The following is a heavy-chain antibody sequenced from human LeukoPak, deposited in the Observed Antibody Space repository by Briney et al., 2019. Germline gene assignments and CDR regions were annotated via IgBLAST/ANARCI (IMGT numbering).Heavy chain of an antibody. V-gene: IGHV1-69*04. CDR1: GGTFSSYA. D-gene: IGHD4-17*01. CDR2: IIPILGIA. CDR3: ARGPTVTIIFAY. Sequence: SVKVSCKASGGTFSSYAISWVRQAPGQGLEWMGRIIPILGIANYAQKFQGRVTITADKSTSTAYMELSSLRSEDTAVYYCARGPTVTIIFAYWGQGTLVTVSS. J-gene: IGHJ4*02.